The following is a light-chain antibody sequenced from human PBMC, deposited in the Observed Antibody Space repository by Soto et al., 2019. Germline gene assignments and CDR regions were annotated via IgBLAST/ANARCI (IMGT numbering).Light chain of an antibody. CDR1: QSVSSSY. V-gene: IGKV3-20*01. J-gene: IGKJ2*01. Sequence: EIVLTQSPGTLSLSPGERVTLSCRASQSVSSSYLAWYQQKPGQAPRLLIYGASRRATGIPDRFSGSGSGTDFTLTSSRLEPEDFAVYFCQQYGGSPQTFGQGTKLEIK. CDR2: GAS. CDR3: QQYGGSPQT.